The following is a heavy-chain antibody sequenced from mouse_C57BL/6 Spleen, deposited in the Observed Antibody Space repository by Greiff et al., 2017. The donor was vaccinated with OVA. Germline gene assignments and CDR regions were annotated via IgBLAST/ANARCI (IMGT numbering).Heavy chain of an antibody. CDR1: GYAFTNYL. V-gene: IGHV1-54*01. CDR2: INPGSGGT. J-gene: IGHJ4*01. CDR3: ARCDGSDYAMDY. Sequence: VQLQQSGAELVRPGTSVKVSCKASGYAFTNYLIEWVKQRPGQGLEWIGVINPGSGGTNYNEKFKGKATLTADKSSSTAYMQLSSLTSEDSAVYFCARCDGSDYAMDYWGQGTSVTVSS. D-gene: IGHD1-1*01.